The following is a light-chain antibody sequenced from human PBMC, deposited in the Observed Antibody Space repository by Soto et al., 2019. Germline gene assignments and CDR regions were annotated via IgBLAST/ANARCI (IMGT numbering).Light chain of an antibody. J-gene: IGKJ3*01. CDR3: QQYGSSLFT. V-gene: IGKV3-20*01. Sequence: PGERATLSCTASQRVSSSYLAWYQQKPGQAPRLLIYGASSRATGIPDRFSGSGSGTDFTLTISRLEPEDFAVYYCQQYGSSLFTFGPGTKVDIK. CDR2: GAS. CDR1: QRVSSSY.